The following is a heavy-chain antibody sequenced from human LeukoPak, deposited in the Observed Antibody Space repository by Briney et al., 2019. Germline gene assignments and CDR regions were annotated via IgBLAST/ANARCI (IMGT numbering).Heavy chain of an antibody. J-gene: IGHJ4*02. CDR3: AKDASSTGAVAAAGDY. Sequence: GRSLRLSCAASGFTFDDYAMHWVRQAPGKGLEWVSGISWNSGSIGYADSVKGRFTISRDNAKNSLYLHMNSLRAEDTALYYCAKDASSTGAVAAAGDYWGQGTLVTVSS. V-gene: IGHV3-9*01. D-gene: IGHD6-19*01. CDR2: ISWNSGSI. CDR1: GFTFDDYA.